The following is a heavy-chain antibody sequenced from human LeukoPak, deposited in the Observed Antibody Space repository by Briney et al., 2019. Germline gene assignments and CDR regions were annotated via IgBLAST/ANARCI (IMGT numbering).Heavy chain of an antibody. J-gene: IGHJ4*02. CDR1: GFTFSSYW. CDR3: AKFALYDFWSGDTFDY. D-gene: IGHD3-3*01. V-gene: IGHV3-30*02. Sequence: GGSLRLSCAASGFTFSSYWMHWVRQAPGKGLEWVAFIRYDGSNKYYADSVKGRFTISRDNSKNTLYLQMNSLRAEDTAVYYCAKFALYDFWSGDTFDYWGQGTLVTVSS. CDR2: IRYDGSNK.